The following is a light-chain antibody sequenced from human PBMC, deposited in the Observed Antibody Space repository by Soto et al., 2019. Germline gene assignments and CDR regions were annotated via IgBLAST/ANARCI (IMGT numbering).Light chain of an antibody. CDR1: SSNIGAGYD. Sequence: QSVLTQPPSVSGAPGQRITISCTGSSSNIGAGYDVHWYQQLPGTAPKLLIYGNSNRPSGVPDRFSGSNSGTSGSLAITGLQAEDEADYYCQSYDSRLSGSVVFGGGTKLTVL. CDR2: GNS. V-gene: IGLV1-40*01. CDR3: QSYDSRLSGSVV. J-gene: IGLJ2*01.